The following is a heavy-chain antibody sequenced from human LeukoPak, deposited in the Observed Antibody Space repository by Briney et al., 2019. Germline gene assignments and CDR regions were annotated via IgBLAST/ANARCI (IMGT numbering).Heavy chain of an antibody. D-gene: IGHD1-26*01. V-gene: IGHV3-23*01. Sequence: GGTLRLSCAASGFTFSSYGMSWVRQAPGKGLEWVSAISGSGGSTYYADSVKGRFTISRDNSKNTLYLQMNSLRAEDTAVYYCARDPYSGAYGTDYYYYMDLWGQGTTVTISS. CDR2: ISGSGGST. CDR3: ARDPYSGAYGTDYYYYMDL. J-gene: IGHJ6*03. CDR1: GFTFSSYG.